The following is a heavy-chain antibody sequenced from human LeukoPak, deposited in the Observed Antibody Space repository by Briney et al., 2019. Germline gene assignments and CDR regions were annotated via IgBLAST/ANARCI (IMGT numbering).Heavy chain of an antibody. J-gene: IGHJ4*02. CDR3: ARGFQYGYNKLGFDY. CDR2: IYYSGST. D-gene: IGHD5-24*01. Sequence: PSETLSLTCTVYGGSISSYYWSWIRQPPGKGLEWIGYIYYSGSTNYNPSLKSRVTISVDTSKNQFSLKLSSVTAADTAVYYCARGFQYGYNKLGFDYWGQGTLVTVSS. V-gene: IGHV4-59*01. CDR1: GGSISSYY.